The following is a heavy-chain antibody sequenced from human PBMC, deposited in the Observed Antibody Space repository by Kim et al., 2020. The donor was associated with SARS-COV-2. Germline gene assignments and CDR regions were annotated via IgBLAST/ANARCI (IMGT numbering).Heavy chain of an antibody. V-gene: IGHV4-59*01. D-gene: IGHD6-19*01. Sequence: YHPSLKSRVTISVDTSKNQFSLKLSSVTAAHTAVYYCARVSGYSSGWYPYWGQGTLVTVSS. J-gene: IGHJ4*02. CDR3: ARVSGYSSGWYPY.